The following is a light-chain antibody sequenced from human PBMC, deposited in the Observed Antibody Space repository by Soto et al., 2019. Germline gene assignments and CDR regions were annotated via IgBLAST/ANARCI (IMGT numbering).Light chain of an antibody. CDR1: QSVSSSY. CDR3: QQYGSSLFT. J-gene: IGKJ3*01. V-gene: IGKV3-20*01. CDR2: GAS. Sequence: EIVLTQSPGTLSLSPGERATLSCRASQSVSSSYLAWYQQKPGQAPRLLIYGASSRATGIPDRFSGSGSGTDFTLTISRLEPEDLAVYCCQQYGSSLFTFGPGTKVDIK.